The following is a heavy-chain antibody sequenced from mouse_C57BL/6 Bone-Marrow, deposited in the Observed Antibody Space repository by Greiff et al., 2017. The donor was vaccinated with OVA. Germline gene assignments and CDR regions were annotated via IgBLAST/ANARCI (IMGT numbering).Heavy chain of an antibody. CDR1: GFTFSDYY. J-gene: IGHJ1*03. V-gene: IGHV5-12*01. CDR3: ARTNWDDWYFDV. CDR2: ISNGGGST. Sequence: EVMLVESGGGLVQPGGSLKLSCAASGFTFSDYYMYWVRQTPEKRLEWVAYISNGGGSTYYPDTVKGRFTISRDNAKNTLYLQMSRLKSEDTAMYYCARTNWDDWYFDVWGTGTTVTVSS. D-gene: IGHD4-1*01.